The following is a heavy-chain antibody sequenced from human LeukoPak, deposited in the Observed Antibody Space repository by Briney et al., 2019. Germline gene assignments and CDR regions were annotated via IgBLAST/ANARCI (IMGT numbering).Heavy chain of an antibody. CDR3: ARGVISSNWNYHFDY. Sequence: ASVKVSCKASGGTFSSYAISWVRQAPGQGLEWMGGIIPIFGTANYAQKFQGRVTITTDESTSTAYMELSSLRSEDTAVYYCARGVISSNWNYHFDYWGQGTLVTVSS. CDR1: GGTFSSYA. CDR2: IIPIFGTA. V-gene: IGHV1-69*05. J-gene: IGHJ4*02. D-gene: IGHD1-7*01.